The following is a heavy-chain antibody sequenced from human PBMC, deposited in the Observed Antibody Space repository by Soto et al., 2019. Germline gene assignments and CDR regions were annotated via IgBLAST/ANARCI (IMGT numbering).Heavy chain of an antibody. CDR3: ARLAAGDYYYGMDV. D-gene: IGHD6-13*01. CDR1: GFSLSTSGMC. Sequence: SGPTLVNPTQTLTLTCTFSGFSLSTSGMCVSWIRQPPGKALEWLALIDWDDDKYYSTSLKTRLTISKDTSKNRVVLTMTNMDPVDTATYYCARLAAGDYYYGMDVWGQGTTVTVSS. CDR2: IDWDDDK. V-gene: IGHV2-70*01. J-gene: IGHJ6*02.